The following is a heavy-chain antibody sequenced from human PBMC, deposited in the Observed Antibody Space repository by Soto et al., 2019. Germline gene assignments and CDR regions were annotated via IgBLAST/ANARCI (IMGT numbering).Heavy chain of an antibody. CDR2: MNPNSGNT. J-gene: IGHJ4*02. V-gene: IGHV1-8*01. CDR1: GYTFTSYD. CDR3: ARPSIGYCSGGSCQGDYYFDY. Sequence: QVQLVQSGAEVKKPGASVKVSCKASGYTFTSYDINWVRQATGQGLEWMGWMNPNSGNTGYAQKFQGRVTMTRNTSISTAYMELSSLRSEDTAVYYCARPSIGYCSGGSCQGDYYFDYWGQGTLVTVSS. D-gene: IGHD2-15*01.